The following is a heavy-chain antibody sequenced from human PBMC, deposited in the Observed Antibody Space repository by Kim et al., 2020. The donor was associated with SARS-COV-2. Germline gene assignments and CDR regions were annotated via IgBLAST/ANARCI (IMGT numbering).Heavy chain of an antibody. V-gene: IGHV4-34*01. CDR1: GWSFSGYY. CDR3: ARGRPVLRYFDWLFSLDPFDY. J-gene: IGHJ4*02. CDR2: INHSGST. D-gene: IGHD3-9*01. Sequence: SETLSLTCAVYGWSFSGYYWSWIRQPPGKGLEWIGEINHSGSTNYNPSLKSRVTISVDTSKNQFSLNLSSVTAADTAVYYCARGRPVLRYFDWLFSLDPFDYWGQGTRVTVSS.